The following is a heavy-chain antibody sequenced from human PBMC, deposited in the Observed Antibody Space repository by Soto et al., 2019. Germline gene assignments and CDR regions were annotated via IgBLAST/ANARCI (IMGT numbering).Heavy chain of an antibody. J-gene: IGHJ4*02. CDR1: GYAFSGSV. D-gene: IGHD4-17*01. CDR3: ASEIDATTVTRLDY. CDR2: INADNGNT. V-gene: IGHV1-3*01. Sequence: ASVKVSCKASGYAFSGSVMHWVRQAPGQRLEWMGWINADNGNTKYSQKFQDRVTITRDTSASTAYMELSSLRSEDTTVYYCASEIDATTVTRLDYWGQGTLVIVSS.